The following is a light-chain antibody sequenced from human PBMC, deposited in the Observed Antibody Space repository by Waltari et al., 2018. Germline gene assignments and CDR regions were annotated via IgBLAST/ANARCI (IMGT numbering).Light chain of an antibody. V-gene: IGKV3-20*01. Sequence: EIVLTQSPGTLSLSPGERATLSCRASQSVDSIHLAWYQQKPGQAPRLLIYGSSSRAPGIPDRFSGSGSETDFTLTISRLEPEDLAVYYCQQHGGSPLYTFGQGTKLELK. J-gene: IGKJ2*01. CDR1: QSVDSIH. CDR3: QQHGGSPLYT. CDR2: GSS.